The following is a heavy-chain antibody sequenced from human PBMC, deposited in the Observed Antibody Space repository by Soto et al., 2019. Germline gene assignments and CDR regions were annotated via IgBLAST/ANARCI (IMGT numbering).Heavy chain of an antibody. Sequence: QVQLVQSGAEVKKPGASVKVSCRASGYTFTNYAMHWVRQAPGQRLEWMAWINAGNGDTEYSPKFQGRVTITRDTSASTAYMALNSLRSEDTAVYYCAGDMASSHWYAIDYWGQGTLVTVSS. CDR3: AGDMASSHWYAIDY. D-gene: IGHD6-13*01. CDR2: INAGNGDT. J-gene: IGHJ4*02. CDR1: GYTFTNYA. V-gene: IGHV1-3*01.